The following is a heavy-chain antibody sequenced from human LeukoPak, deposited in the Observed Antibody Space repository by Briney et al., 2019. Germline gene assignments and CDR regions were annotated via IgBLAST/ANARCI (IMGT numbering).Heavy chain of an antibody. CDR3: AGGYSYGSYFDY. V-gene: IGHV3-30*03. CDR2: ISCDGSNK. D-gene: IGHD5-18*01. Sequence: GGSLRLSCAASGFTFSSYGMHWVRQAPGKGLEWVAVISCDGSNKYYADSVKGRFTISRDNSKNTLYLQMNSLRAEDTAVYYCAGGYSYGSYFDYWGQGTLVTVSS. CDR1: GFTFSSYG. J-gene: IGHJ4*02.